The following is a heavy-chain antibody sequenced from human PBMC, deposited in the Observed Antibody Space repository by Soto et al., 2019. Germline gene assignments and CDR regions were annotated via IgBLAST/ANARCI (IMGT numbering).Heavy chain of an antibody. CDR2: ISDDGSNK. Sequence: QVQLVESGGGVVQPGRSLRLSCAASGFTFSSYGMHWVRQAPGKGLEWVAVISDDGSNKYYADSVKGRFTISRDNSKNTLYLQMNSLRAEDTAVYYCAKWGRGYFDYWGQGTLVTVSS. V-gene: IGHV3-30*18. CDR3: AKWGRGYFDY. D-gene: IGHD3-16*01. J-gene: IGHJ4*02. CDR1: GFTFSSYG.